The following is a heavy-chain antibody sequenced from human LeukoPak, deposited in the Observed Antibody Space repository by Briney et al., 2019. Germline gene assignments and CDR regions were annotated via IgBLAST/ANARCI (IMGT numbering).Heavy chain of an antibody. Sequence: SETLSLTCAVYGVSFSGYYWSWIRQPPGKGLEWIGEINHSGSTNYNPSLKSRVTISVDTSKNQFSLKLSSVTAADTAVYYCARGLVIVGASEGGYWGQGTLVTVSS. CDR3: ARGLVIVGASEGGY. D-gene: IGHD1-26*01. CDR2: INHSGST. CDR1: GVSFSGYY. V-gene: IGHV4-34*01. J-gene: IGHJ4*02.